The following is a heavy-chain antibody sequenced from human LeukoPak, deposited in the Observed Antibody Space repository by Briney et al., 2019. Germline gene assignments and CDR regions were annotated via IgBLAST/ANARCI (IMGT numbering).Heavy chain of an antibody. CDR2: VIPIFGTA. J-gene: IGHJ3*02. V-gene: IGHV1-69*13. CDR3: TRDSSPTAGGFYCDAFDI. Sequence: WASVKVSCKASGGTFSSYAISWVRQAPGQGLEWMGGVIPIFGTANYAQKFQGRVTITADESTSTAYMELSSLRSEDTAVYYCTRDSSPTAGGFYCDAFDIWGQGTMVTVSS. CDR1: GGTFSSYA. D-gene: IGHD2-15*01.